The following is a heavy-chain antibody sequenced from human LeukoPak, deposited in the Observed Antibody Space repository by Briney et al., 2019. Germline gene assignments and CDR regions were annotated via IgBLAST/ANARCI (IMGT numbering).Heavy chain of an antibody. Sequence: GGSLRLSCAASGFTFSSYAMSWVRQAPGKGLEWVANIKPDGSEKYYVDYVKGRFTMSRDNAKNSLYLQMNSLRAEDTALYYCARWPGGFDYWGQGTLVTVSS. CDR1: GFTFSSYA. CDR2: IKPDGSEK. J-gene: IGHJ4*02. D-gene: IGHD3-16*01. CDR3: ARWPGGFDY. V-gene: IGHV3-7*04.